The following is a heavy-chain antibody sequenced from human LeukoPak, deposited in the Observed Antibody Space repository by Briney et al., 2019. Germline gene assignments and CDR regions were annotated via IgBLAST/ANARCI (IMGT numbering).Heavy chain of an antibody. CDR1: GFTFSSYS. J-gene: IGHJ4*02. Sequence: GGSLRLSCAASGFTFSSYSMNWVRQAPGKGLEWVSSIGSSSSYIYYADSVKGRFTISRDNAKNSLYLQMNSLRAEDTAVYYCVVVVAATNGYWGQGTLVTVSS. D-gene: IGHD2-15*01. CDR3: VVVVAATNGY. CDR2: IGSSSSYI. V-gene: IGHV3-21*01.